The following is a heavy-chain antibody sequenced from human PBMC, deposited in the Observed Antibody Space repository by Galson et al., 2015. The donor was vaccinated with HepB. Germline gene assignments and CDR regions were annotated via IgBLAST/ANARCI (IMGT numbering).Heavy chain of an antibody. CDR1: GFSLSTSGVG. CDR3: AHRPLLRFLEASGWFDP. J-gene: IGHJ5*02. V-gene: IGHV2-5*01. D-gene: IGHD3-3*01. Sequence: PALVKPTQTLTLTCTFSGFSLSTSGVGVGWIRQPPGKALEWLALIYWNDDKRYSPSLKSRLTITKDTSKNQVVLTMTNMDPVDTATYYCAHRPLLRFLEASGWFDPWGQGTLVTVSS. CDR2: IYWNDDK.